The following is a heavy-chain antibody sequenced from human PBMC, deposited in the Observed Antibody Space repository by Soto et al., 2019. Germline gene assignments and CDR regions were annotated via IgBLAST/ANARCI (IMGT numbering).Heavy chain of an antibody. D-gene: IGHD2-15*01. CDR2: ISYDGSNK. CDR3: ARGPRNGNPMVGFDY. J-gene: IGHJ4*02. V-gene: IGHV3-30-3*01. CDR1: GFTFSSYA. Sequence: QVQLVESGGGVVQPGRSLRLSCGASGFTFSSYAMHWVRQAPGKGLEWVAVISYDGSNKYYADSVKGRFTISRDNSKNTLYLQMNSMRAEDTAVYYCARGPRNGNPMVGFDYWGQGTLVTVSS.